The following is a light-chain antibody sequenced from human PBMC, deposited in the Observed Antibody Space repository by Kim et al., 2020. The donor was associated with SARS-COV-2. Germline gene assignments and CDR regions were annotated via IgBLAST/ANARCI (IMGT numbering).Light chain of an antibody. J-gene: IGLJ2*01. V-gene: IGLV2-11*01. Sequence: GQSVTISCTGTSSDVGGYTYVSWYQQHPGKAPKLMIYDVSKRPSGVPDRFSGSKSGNKASLTVSGLQAEDEADYYCCSYAGSYTLVFGGGTQLTVL. CDR3: CSYAGSYTLV. CDR2: DVS. CDR1: SSDVGGYTY.